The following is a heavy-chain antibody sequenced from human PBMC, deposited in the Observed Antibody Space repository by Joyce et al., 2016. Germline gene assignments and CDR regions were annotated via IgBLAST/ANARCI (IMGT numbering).Heavy chain of an antibody. J-gene: IGHJ4*02. CDR2: ISSTNSPI. CDR1: GFIFIYYN. D-gene: IGHD4-17*01. V-gene: IGHV3-48*01. Sequence: EVQLVESGGGVVQPGGSLRLFCAASGFIFIYYNMNWVRQAPGKGLECISYISSTNSPIYYADSVKGQFTISRDNTNNSLYLQMNSLRAEDTAVYYCVRRVYGDYGGDFDYWGQGTLVTVSS. CDR3: VRRVYGDYGGDFDY.